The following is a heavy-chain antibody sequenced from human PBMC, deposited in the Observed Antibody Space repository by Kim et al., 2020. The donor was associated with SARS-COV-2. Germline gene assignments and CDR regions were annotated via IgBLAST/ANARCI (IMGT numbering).Heavy chain of an antibody. Sequence: ASVKVSCKTSGHFFTRDSIHWVRQAPGQGLEWMGGIDCGNGYTIYSQQFQGRVTFTTDTSASTAYMELSFLRSEDSAVYYCLGGFSFAYWGHGTLVPVS. D-gene: IGHD3-16*01. CDR2: IDCGNGYT. J-gene: IGHJ1*01. V-gene: IGHV1-3*01. CDR3: LGGFSFAY. CDR1: GHFFTRDS.